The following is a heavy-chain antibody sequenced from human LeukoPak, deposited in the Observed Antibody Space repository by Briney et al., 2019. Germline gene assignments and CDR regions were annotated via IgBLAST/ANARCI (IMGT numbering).Heavy chain of an antibody. Sequence: SVKVSCKASGFTFTTSAMQWVRQARGQRLEWIGWIVVASGNTNYAQKFQERVTITRDMSTSTAYMYLSSLRSEDTAVYYCATAATHGLYHFDYWGQGTLVTVSS. CDR2: IVVASGNT. V-gene: IGHV1-58*02. CDR3: ATAATHGLYHFDY. CDR1: GFTFTTSA. J-gene: IGHJ4*02. D-gene: IGHD2-2*02.